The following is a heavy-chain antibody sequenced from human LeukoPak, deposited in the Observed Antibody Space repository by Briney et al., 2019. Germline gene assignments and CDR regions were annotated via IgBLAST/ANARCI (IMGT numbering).Heavy chain of an antibody. CDR1: GYTFTSYY. J-gene: IGHJ2*01. D-gene: IGHD5-24*01. CDR2: INPSGGST. Sequence: GASVKVSCKASGYTFTSYYMHWVRQAPGQGLEWMGIINPSGGSTSYAQKFQGRVTMTRDMSTSTVYMELSSLRSEDTAVYYCARMLQGYNYGWYFDLWGRGTLVTVSS. V-gene: IGHV1-46*01. CDR3: ARMLQGYNYGWYFDL.